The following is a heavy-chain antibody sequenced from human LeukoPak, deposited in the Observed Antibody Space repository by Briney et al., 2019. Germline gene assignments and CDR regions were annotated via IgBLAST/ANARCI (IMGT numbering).Heavy chain of an antibody. CDR2: IWYDGSNK. J-gene: IGHJ4*02. CDR1: GFTFSGYG. D-gene: IGHD3-10*01. Sequence: GKSLRLSCAASGFTFSGYGMHWVRQAPGKGLEWVAVIWYDGSNKYYADSVKGRFTISRDNSKNTLYLQMNSLRAEDTAVYYCVGGSGRFDYWGQGTLVTVSS. CDR3: VGGSGRFDY. V-gene: IGHV3-33*01.